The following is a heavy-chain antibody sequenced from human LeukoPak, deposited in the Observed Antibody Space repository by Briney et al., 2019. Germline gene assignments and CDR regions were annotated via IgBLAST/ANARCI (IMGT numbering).Heavy chain of an antibody. CDR1: GFTFSSYS. V-gene: IGHV3-48*04. CDR2: ISSSGSTI. CDR3: AKGGEDIVVVVAATGWYDLDY. Sequence: GGSLRLSCAASGFTFSSYSMNWVRQAPGKGLEWVSYISSSGSTIYYADSVKGRFTISRDNAKNSLYLQMNSLRAEDTAVYYCAKGGEDIVVVVAATGWYDLDYWGQGTLVTVSS. J-gene: IGHJ4*02. D-gene: IGHD2-15*01.